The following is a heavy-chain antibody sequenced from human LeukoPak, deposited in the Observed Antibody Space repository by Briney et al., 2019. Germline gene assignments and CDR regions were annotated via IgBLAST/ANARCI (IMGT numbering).Heavy chain of an antibody. V-gene: IGHV1-46*01. CDR3: AREGRNIAARPLFDY. CDR1: GYTFTSYY. Sequence: ASVKVSCKASGYTFTSYYMHWERQAPGQGLEWMGIINPSGGSTSYAQKFQGRVTMTRDTSTSTVYMELSSLRSEDTAVYYCAREGRNIAARPLFDYWGQGTLVTVSS. CDR2: INPSGGST. J-gene: IGHJ4*02. D-gene: IGHD6-6*01.